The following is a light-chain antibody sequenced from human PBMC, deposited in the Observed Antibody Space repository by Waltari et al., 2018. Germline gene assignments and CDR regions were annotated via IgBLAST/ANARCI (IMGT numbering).Light chain of an antibody. V-gene: IGLV3-10*01. CDR2: EDS. CDR3: YSTDISGDLEGA. J-gene: IGLJ2*01. Sequence: SYELTQSPSVSVSPGQTAKITCSGNALPNNYAYWYQQKSGQAPVLVIFEDSQRLSGIPERFSGSSSGTMATLTISGAQVEDEADYYCYSTDISGDLEGAFGGGTKLTVL. CDR1: ALPNNY.